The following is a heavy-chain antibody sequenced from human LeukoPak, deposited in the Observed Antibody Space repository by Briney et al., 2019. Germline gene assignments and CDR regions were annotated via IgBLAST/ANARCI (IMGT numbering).Heavy chain of an antibody. V-gene: IGHV4-38-2*01. D-gene: IGHD5-24*01. Sequence: SETLSLTCAVYGGSFSGYYWGWIRQPPGKGLEWIGSIYHSGSTYYNPSLKSRVTISVDTSKNQFSLKLSSVTAADTAVYYCASLTLEMATTERSWYWFDPWGQGTQVTVSS. CDR1: GGSFSGYY. CDR2: IYHSGST. CDR3: ASLTLEMATTERSWYWFDP. J-gene: IGHJ5*02.